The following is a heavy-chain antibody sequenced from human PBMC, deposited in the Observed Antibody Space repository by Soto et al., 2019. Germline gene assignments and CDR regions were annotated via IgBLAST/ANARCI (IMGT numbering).Heavy chain of an antibody. D-gene: IGHD6-13*01. CDR3: ARDLSSSSRPMDV. CDR1: GFTFSSYW. CDR2: IKQDGSEK. V-gene: IGHV3-7*01. Sequence: GGSLRLSCAASGFTFSSYWMSWVRQAPGKGLEWVANIKQDGSEKYYVDSVKGRFTISRGNAKNSLYLQMNSLRAEDTAVYYCARDLSSSSRPMDVWGQGTTVTVSS. J-gene: IGHJ6*02.